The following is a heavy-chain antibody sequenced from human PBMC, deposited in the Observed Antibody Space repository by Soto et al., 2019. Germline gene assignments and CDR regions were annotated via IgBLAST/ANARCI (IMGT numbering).Heavy chain of an antibody. J-gene: IGHJ3*02. V-gene: IGHV3-30*01. CDR3: ARVHDSNDAFDI. Sequence: PGGSLRLSCAASGFTFSSYAMHWVRQAPGKGLEWVAVISYDGSNKYYADSVKGRFTISRDNSKNTLYLQMNSLRAEDTAVYYCARVHDSNDAFDIWGQGTMVTVSS. CDR2: ISYDGSNK. D-gene: IGHD3-3*01. CDR1: GFTFSSYA.